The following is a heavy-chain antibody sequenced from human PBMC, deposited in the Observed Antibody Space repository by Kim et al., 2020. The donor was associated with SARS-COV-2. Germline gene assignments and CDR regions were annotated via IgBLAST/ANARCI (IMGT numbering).Heavy chain of an antibody. CDR3: ATSPRVLES. V-gene: IGHV3-23*01. CDR2: IRASNDNT. CDR1: GFTFSYYA. J-gene: IGHJ4*02. Sequence: GGSLRLSCAASGFTFSYYAMSWVRQAPGTGLEWVSAIRASNDNTYYTDSVKGRFIISRDNSKNTLYLQMNSLRVEDTAVYYCATSPRVLESWGQGTLVTVSS.